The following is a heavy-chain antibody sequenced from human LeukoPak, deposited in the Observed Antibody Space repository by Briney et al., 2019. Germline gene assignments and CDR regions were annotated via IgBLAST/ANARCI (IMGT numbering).Heavy chain of an antibody. CDR3: ARDYSSGLYHWFDP. CDR1: GYTFTSYY. D-gene: IGHD6-19*01. Sequence: ASVKVSCKASGYTFTSYYMHWVRQAPGQGLEWMGIINPSGGSTSYAQKFQGRVTITADKSTSTAYMELSSLRSEDTAVYYCARDYSSGLYHWFDPWGQGTLVTVSS. CDR2: INPSGGST. V-gene: IGHV1-46*01. J-gene: IGHJ5*02.